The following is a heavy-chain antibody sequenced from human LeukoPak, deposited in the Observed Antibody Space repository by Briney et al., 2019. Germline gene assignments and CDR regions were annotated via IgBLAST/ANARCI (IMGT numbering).Heavy chain of an antibody. Sequence: GGSLRLSCAASGFTFSSYGMHWVRQAPGKGLEWVAFIRYDGSNKYYADSVKGRFTISRDNSKNTLYLQMNSLRAEDTAVYYCAKDSLFSDGPKHEKDYWGQGTLVTVSS. V-gene: IGHV3-30*02. CDR2: IRYDGSNK. CDR1: GFTFSSYG. D-gene: IGHD3-10*02. J-gene: IGHJ4*02. CDR3: AKDSLFSDGPKHEKDY.